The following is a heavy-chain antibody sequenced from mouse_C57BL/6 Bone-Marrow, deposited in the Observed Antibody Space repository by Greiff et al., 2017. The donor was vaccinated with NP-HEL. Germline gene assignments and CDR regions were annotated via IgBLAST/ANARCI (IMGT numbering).Heavy chain of an antibody. CDR1: GYTFTSYW. Sequence: QVQLQQPGAELVRPGSSVKLSCKASGYTFTSYWMACVQPRPGQGLEWIGNIYPSDSETHYNQQLTDKATLTVDKSSSTAYRQLSSLTSEDSAVYYCARVTGTWFAYWGQGTLVTVSA. J-gene: IGHJ3*01. CDR3: ARVTGTWFAY. V-gene: IGHV1-61*01. D-gene: IGHD2-13*01. CDR2: IYPSDSET.